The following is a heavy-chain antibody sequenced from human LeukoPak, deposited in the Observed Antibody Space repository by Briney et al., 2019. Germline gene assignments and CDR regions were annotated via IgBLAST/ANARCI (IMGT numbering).Heavy chain of an antibody. D-gene: IGHD6-19*01. V-gene: IGHV3-7*05. CDR3: ARETYSSGWFDY. J-gene: IGHJ4*02. CDR1: GFTFSSYW. Sequence: GGSLRLSCAASGFTFSSYWMSWVRQAPGKGLEWVANIKQDGSEKYYVDSVEGRFTISRDNAKNSLYLQTNSMRAEDTAVYYCARETYSSGWFDYWGQGTLVTVSS. CDR2: IKQDGSEK.